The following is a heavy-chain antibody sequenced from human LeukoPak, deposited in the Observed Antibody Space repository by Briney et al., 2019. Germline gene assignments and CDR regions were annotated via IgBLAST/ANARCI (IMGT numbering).Heavy chain of an antibody. CDR1: GFTISSFW. J-gene: IGHJ6*03. Sequence: GGSLRLSCAASGFTISSFWMSWVRQAPGKGLEWVSFISTSSTSIYYADSVKGRFTISRDIAKNSLYLQMDSLRAEDTAVYYCARDRGYCRGTTCYAYYLDVWGKGTTVTVSS. CDR3: ARDRGYCRGTTCYAYYLDV. D-gene: IGHD2-2*01. CDR2: ISTSSTSI. V-gene: IGHV3-48*01.